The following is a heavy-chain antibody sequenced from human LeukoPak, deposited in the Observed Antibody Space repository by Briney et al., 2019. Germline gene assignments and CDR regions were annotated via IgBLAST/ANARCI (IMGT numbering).Heavy chain of an antibody. CDR1: GFIFSSYA. CDR2: ISGSGGST. D-gene: IGHD1-26*01. Sequence: GGSLRLSCAASGFIFSSYAMRWVRQAPGKGLEWVSAISGSGGSTYYADSVKGRFTISRDNSKNTLYLQMNSLRAEDTAVYYCAKDLREKRELPLNTDYWGQGTLVTVSS. CDR3: AKDLREKRELPLNTDY. V-gene: IGHV3-23*01. J-gene: IGHJ4*02.